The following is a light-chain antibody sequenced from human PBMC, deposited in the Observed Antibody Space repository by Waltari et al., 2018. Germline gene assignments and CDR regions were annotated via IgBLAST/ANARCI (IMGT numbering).Light chain of an antibody. Sequence: SYELTQPPSVSVSPGQTASIPCSGDKLGDKYACWYQQKPGQSTVLVLYQDTKRPSGIPERFSGSNSGNTATLTISGTQAMDEADYYCQAWDSSTYHVVFGGGTKLTVL. CDR1: KLGDKY. J-gene: IGLJ2*01. V-gene: IGLV3-1*01. CDR3: QAWDSSTYHVV. CDR2: QDT.